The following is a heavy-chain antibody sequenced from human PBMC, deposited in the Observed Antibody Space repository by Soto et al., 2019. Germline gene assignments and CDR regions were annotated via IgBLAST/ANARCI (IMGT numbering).Heavy chain of an antibody. J-gene: IGHJ6*03. D-gene: IGHD3-9*01. V-gene: IGHV4-59*01. CDR2: IYYSGSI. CDR3: ARGFKYYDILTGLSHYYYYYMDV. CDR1: GGSISSYY. Sequence: SETLSLTCTVSGGSISSYYWSWIRQPPGKGLEWIGYIYYSGSINYNPSLKSRVTISVDTSKNQFSLKLSSVTAADTAVYYCARGFKYYDILTGLSHYYYYYMDVWGKGTTVTVSS.